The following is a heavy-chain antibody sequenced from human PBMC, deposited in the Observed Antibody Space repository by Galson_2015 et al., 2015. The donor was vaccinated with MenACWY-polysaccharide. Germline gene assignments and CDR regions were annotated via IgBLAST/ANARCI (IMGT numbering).Heavy chain of an antibody. Sequence: PALVKPTQTLTLTCTVSGFSLSTSGVGVGWIRQPPGKALEWLALIFWDDNKGYNPSLKSRLTITKDTSRNQVVLTMTDMDPVDTATYYCSHRLGVAAGFDYWGQGALVTVSS. CDR1: GFSLSTSGVG. J-gene: IGHJ4*02. CDR3: SHRLGVAAGFDY. V-gene: IGHV2-5*02. D-gene: IGHD6-13*01. CDR2: IFWDDNK.